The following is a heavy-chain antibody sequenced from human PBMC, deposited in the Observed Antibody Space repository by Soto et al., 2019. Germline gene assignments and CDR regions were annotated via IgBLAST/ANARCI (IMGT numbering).Heavy chain of an antibody. CDR2: VSGTGGSA. CDR3: ARGSAYSDYDLEY. V-gene: IGHV3-23*04. Sequence: EVQLVESGGVLVKPGGSLRLSCAASGFTFSNAWMSWVRQAPGKGLEWVSGVSGTGGSAYYADSVKGRFTISRDKSTNTLYLHMNSLRAEDTAVYYCARGSAYSDYDLEYWGQGTLVTVSS. J-gene: IGHJ4*02. CDR1: GFTFSNAW. D-gene: IGHD4-17*01.